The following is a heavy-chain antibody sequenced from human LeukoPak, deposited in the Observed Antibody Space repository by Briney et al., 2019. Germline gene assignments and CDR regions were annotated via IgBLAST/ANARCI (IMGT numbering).Heavy chain of an antibody. Sequence: GASLKISWKGSGSSFTSYWIGWVRQMPGKGLERMGIIYPGDSDTRYSPSFQGQVTISADKSISTAYLQWSSLKASDTAMYYCARHQLDGDYVDYWGQGTLVTVSS. D-gene: IGHD6-13*01. J-gene: IGHJ4*02. CDR1: GSSFTSYW. CDR3: ARHQLDGDYVDY. CDR2: IYPGDSDT. V-gene: IGHV5-51*01.